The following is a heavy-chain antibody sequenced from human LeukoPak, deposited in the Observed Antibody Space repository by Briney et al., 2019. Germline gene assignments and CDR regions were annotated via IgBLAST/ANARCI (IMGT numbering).Heavy chain of an antibody. D-gene: IGHD6-19*01. CDR2: INPNSGGT. J-gene: IGHJ4*02. Sequence: ASVKVSCKASGYTFTGYYMHWVRQAPGQGLEWMGWINPNSGGTNYAQKFQGRVTMTRDTSISTAYMELSRLRSDDTAVYYCARGPDYSSGWYWRGDYWGQGILVTVSS. CDR3: ARGPDYSSGWYWRGDY. V-gene: IGHV1-2*02. CDR1: GYTFTGYY.